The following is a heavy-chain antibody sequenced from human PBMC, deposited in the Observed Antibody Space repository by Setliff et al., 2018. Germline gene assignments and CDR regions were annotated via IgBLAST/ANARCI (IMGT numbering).Heavy chain of an antibody. CDR3: VRALAYYYMDV. J-gene: IGHJ6*03. Sequence: PGESLKISCAASGFTFSSYSMNWVRQAPGKGLEWVSYFSGSSSTIRYADSVKGRFTISRDNAKNSLYLQMNSLRAEDTAIYYCVRALAYYYMDVWGKGTTVTVSS. CDR2: FSGSSSTI. CDR1: GFTFSSYS. V-gene: IGHV3-48*01.